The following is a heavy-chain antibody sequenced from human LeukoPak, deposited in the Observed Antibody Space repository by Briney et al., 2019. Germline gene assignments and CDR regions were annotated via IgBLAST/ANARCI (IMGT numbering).Heavy chain of an antibody. D-gene: IGHD4/OR15-4a*01. CDR2: ISDSSDTM. CDR3: ARRAGAYSHLYDY. V-gene: IGHV3-48*01. J-gene: IGHJ4*02. Sequence: PGGSLRLSCAASGFTFSYYSMNWVRQAPGKGLEWVSYISDSSDTMYYADSVKGRFTISRDNAKNSLYLQMNSLRAEDTAVYYCARRAGAYSHLYDYWGQGTLVTVSS. CDR1: GFTFSYYS.